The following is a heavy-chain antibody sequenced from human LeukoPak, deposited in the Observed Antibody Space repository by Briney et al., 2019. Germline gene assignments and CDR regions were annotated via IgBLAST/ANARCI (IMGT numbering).Heavy chain of an antibody. V-gene: IGHV3-7*01. D-gene: IGHD1-1*01. Sequence: GGSLRLSCAASGFTFSSYWMNWVRQAPGKGLECVANIKYDGSEKYYVDSVKGRFTISRDNAKNSLYLQMSSLRVEDTAVYYCARGTTVDYWGRGALVSVCS. CDR1: GFTFSSYW. J-gene: IGHJ4*02. CDR2: IKYDGSEK. CDR3: ARGTTVDY.